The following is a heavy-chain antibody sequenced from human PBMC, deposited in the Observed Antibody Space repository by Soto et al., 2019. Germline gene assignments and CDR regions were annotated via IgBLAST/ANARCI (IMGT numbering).Heavy chain of an antibody. J-gene: IGHJ4*02. D-gene: IGHD6-19*01. V-gene: IGHV3-23*01. CDR3: AKGDWLDDN. Sequence: EVQLLQSGGGLVQPGGYLRLSCDASGFMFSIYAMTWVRQAPGKVLEWVSAISKSGGRTYYADFVKGRFTISRDNYKNTLYLQMNSLRADDTAVYYCAKGDWLDDNWGQGALVTVSS. CDR2: ISKSGGRT. CDR1: GFMFSIYA.